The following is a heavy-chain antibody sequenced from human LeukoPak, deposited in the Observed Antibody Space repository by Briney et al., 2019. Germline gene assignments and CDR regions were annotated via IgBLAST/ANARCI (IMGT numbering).Heavy chain of an antibody. CDR1: GLTFNSYD. Sequence: GGSLRLSCVVSGLTFNSYDMHWVRQAPGKGLEWVAFIRYDGSNKYYADSVKGRFTISRENSKNTLYLQMNSLRAEDTAVYYCANENGGPDYWGQGTLVTVSS. CDR2: IRYDGSNK. J-gene: IGHJ4*02. V-gene: IGHV3-30*02. CDR3: ANENGGPDY. D-gene: IGHD3-10*01.